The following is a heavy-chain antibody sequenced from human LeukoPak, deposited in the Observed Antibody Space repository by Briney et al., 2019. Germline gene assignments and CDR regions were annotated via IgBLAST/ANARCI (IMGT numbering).Heavy chain of an antibody. CDR1: GGTFSSYT. CDR3: AREGHRYYDSSGYKW. D-gene: IGHD3-22*01. V-gene: IGHV1-69*04. CDR2: IIPILGIA. Sequence: SVKVSCKASGGTFSSYTIRWVRQAPGQGLEWMGRIIPILGIANYAQKFQGRVTITADKSTSTAYMELSSLRSEDTAVYYCAREGHRYYDSSGYKWWGQRTLVTVSS. J-gene: IGHJ4*02.